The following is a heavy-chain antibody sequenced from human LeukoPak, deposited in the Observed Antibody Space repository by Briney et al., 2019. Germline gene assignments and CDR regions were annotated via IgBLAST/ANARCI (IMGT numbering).Heavy chain of an antibody. CDR2: IYLDGRA. CDR3: ARDAEASLAN. V-gene: IGHV3-66*01. J-gene: IGHJ4*02. CDR1: GFAVSSKY. Sequence: PGGSLRLSCAASGFAVSSKYMNWVRQAPGKGLEWVTVIYLDGRADYADSVKGRFTISSDNSKNTVYLQMNSLKDEDTAVYYCARDAEASLANRGQGTLVTVSP. D-gene: IGHD1-14*01.